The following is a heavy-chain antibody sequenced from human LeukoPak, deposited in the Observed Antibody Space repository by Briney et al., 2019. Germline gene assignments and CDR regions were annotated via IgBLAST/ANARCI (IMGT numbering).Heavy chain of an antibody. Sequence: GGSLRLSCAASGFTFSSYSMNWVRQAPGKGLEWVSSISSSSSYIYYADSVKGRFTISRDNAKNSLYLQMNSLRAEDTAVYYCARDPSPLRYFDWLLKNYYYMDVWXKGTTVTVS. CDR2: ISSSSSYI. J-gene: IGHJ6*03. D-gene: IGHD3-9*01. V-gene: IGHV3-21*01. CDR3: ARDPSPLRYFDWLLKNYYYMDV. CDR1: GFTFSSYS.